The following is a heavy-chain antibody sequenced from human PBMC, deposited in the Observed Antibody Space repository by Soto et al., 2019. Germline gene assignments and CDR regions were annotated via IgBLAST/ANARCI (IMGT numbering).Heavy chain of an antibody. CDR2: IHHTGST. D-gene: IGHD5-18*01. V-gene: IGHV4-34*01. J-gene: IGHJ4*02. CDR1: GRSLSGYY. Sequence: SETLSLTCDGRSLSGYYWSWLRQSPGVGLEWIGEIHHTGSTNYNPSLKSRVTISVDTSKNQFSLKLSSVTAADTAVYYCARLRSYGFFDYWGQGTLVTVSS. CDR3: ARLRSYGFFDY.